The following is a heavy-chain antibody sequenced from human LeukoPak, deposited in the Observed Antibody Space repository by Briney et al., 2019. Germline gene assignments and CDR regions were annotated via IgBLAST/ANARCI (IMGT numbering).Heavy chain of an antibody. CDR3: ARATVDSSGYYYVFHFDY. Sequence: SETLSLTCAVYGGSFSGYYWSWIRQPPGKGLEWIGEINHSGSTNYNPSLKRRVTMSVDTSKNQFSLKLSSVTAADTAVYYCARATVDSSGYYYVFHFDYWGQGTLVTVSS. J-gene: IGHJ4*02. V-gene: IGHV4-34*01. D-gene: IGHD3-22*01. CDR2: INHSGST. CDR1: GGSFSGYY.